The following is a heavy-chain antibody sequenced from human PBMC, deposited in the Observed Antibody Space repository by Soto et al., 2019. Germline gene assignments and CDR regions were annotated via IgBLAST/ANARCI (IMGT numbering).Heavy chain of an antibody. Sequence: GGSLRLSCAASGFTFSSYEMNWVRQAPGKGLEWVSYISSSGSTIYYADSVKGRFTISRDNAKNSLYLQMNSLRAEDTAVYYGARATGSGSYSYYGMDVGGQGTTVTVS. CDR1: GFTFSSYE. CDR2: ISSSGSTI. CDR3: ARATGSGSYSYYGMDV. V-gene: IGHV3-48*03. D-gene: IGHD3-10*01. J-gene: IGHJ6*01.